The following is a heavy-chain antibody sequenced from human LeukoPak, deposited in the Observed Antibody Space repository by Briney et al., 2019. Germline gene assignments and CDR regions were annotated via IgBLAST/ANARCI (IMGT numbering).Heavy chain of an antibody. CDR2: INPNSGGT. J-gene: IGHJ4*02. CDR3: ASFGHESNYFDY. V-gene: IGHV1-2*02. Sequence: ASVKVSCKASVYTFTGYYMHWVRQAPGQGLEWMGWINPNSGGTNYAQKFQGRVTMNRDTSISTDYMELSRVRSDDTAVYNCASFGHESNYFDYWGQGTLVTVSS. CDR1: VYTFTGYY. D-gene: IGHD3-10*01.